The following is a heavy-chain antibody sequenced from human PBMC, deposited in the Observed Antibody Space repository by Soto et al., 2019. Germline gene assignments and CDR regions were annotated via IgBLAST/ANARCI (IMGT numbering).Heavy chain of an antibody. D-gene: IGHD2-15*01. V-gene: IGHV1-69*06. CDR2: IIPIFGTA. CDR3: ASDTKDIVVVVAATPVYYYGMDV. J-gene: IGHJ6*02. CDR1: GGSFSSYA. Sequence: QVQLVQSGAEVKKPGSSVKVSCKASGGSFSSYAISWVRQSPGQGLEWMGWIIPIFGTANYAQKFQGRVTISADKATSTANMELSSRRAEDTAVYYCASDTKDIVVVVAATPVYYYGMDVWGQGTTVTVAS.